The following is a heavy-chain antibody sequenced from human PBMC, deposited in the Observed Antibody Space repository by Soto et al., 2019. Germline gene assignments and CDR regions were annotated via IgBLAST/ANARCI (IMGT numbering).Heavy chain of an antibody. D-gene: IGHD3-22*01. CDR2: INDSGGRT. CDR1: GFTFSSYA. V-gene: IGHV3-23*01. J-gene: IGHJ6*02. CDR3: AKWLCSTGSGYSRGGIDV. Sequence: EVQLLESGGGLVQPGGSLRLSCVASGFTFSSYAMSWVRQAPGKGLEWVSVINDSGGRTSYADSVKGRFTISSDNSKNTLYLQMNSLRAEDTAVYYCAKWLCSTGSGYSRGGIDVWGQGTTVTVSS.